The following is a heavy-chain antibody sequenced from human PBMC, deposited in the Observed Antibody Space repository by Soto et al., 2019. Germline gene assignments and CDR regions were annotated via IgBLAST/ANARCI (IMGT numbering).Heavy chain of an antibody. J-gene: IGHJ4*02. Sequence: PGGSLRLSCAASGFTSSSYSMNWVRQAPGKGLEWVAVIWNNGSNKYYADSVKGRFTISRDNSKNTLYLQMNSLRAEDTAVYYCARDHGGWLIGWGQGTLVTVSS. CDR1: GFTSSSYS. CDR2: IWNNGSNK. CDR3: ARDHGGWLIG. D-gene: IGHD6-19*01. V-gene: IGHV3-33*08.